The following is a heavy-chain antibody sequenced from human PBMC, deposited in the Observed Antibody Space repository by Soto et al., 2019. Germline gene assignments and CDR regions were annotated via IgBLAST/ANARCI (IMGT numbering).Heavy chain of an antibody. D-gene: IGHD1-26*01. Sequence: QVQLKESGPGLVNPSGTLSLTCAVSGGSINTNNWWSWVRQPPGKGLEWIGEIFHRGSTNYNPSFKSRVTISLDMSNNHFSLKLISVTAADTAVYYCVRGALRAPATFDYWGQGTPVTVSS. CDR3: VRGALRAPATFDY. V-gene: IGHV4-4*02. J-gene: IGHJ4*02. CDR2: IFHRGST. CDR1: GGSINTNNW.